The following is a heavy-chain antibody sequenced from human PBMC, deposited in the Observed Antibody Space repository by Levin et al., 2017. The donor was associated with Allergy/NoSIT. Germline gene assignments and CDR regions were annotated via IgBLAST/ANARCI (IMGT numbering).Heavy chain of an antibody. J-gene: IGHJ6*02. Sequence: GESLKISCAASGFTFSSYDMHWVRQATGKGLEWVSAIGTAGDTYYPGSVKGRFTISRENAKNSLYLQMNSLRAGDTAVYYCARSTVTTGEASGMDVWGQGTTVTVSS. CDR3: ARSTVTTGEASGMDV. V-gene: IGHV3-13*01. CDR2: IGTAGDT. CDR1: GFTFSSYD. D-gene: IGHD4-17*01.